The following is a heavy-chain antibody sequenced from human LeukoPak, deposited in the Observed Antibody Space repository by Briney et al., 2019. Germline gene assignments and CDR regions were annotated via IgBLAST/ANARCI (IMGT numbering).Heavy chain of an antibody. CDR1: GGSFSGYY. D-gene: IGHD6-13*01. CDR3: ARGPGYSSSWYWYYYYYYMDV. Sequence: SETLSLTCAVYGGSFSGYYWSWIRQPPGKGLEWIGEINHSGSTNYNPSLKSRVTISVDTSKNQFSLKPSSVTAADTAVYYCARGPGYSSSWYWYYYYYYMDVWGKGTTVTVSS. CDR2: INHSGST. J-gene: IGHJ6*03. V-gene: IGHV4-34*01.